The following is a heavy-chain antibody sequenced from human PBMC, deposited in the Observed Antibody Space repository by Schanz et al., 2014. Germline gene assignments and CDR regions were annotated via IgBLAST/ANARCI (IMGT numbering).Heavy chain of an antibody. CDR1: GASVSSDNW. Sequence: VQLEESGAGLVKPSGTLSLTCAVSGASVSSDNWWNWVRQPPGKGLEWVANINQDGSDKSYVDSVKGRFTISRDNAKNSLYLQMNSLRAEDTAVYYCARDKGGYYPFDYWGQGSLVTVSS. J-gene: IGHJ4*02. V-gene: IGHV3-7*01. D-gene: IGHD3-22*01. CDR2: INQDGSDK. CDR3: ARDKGGYYPFDY.